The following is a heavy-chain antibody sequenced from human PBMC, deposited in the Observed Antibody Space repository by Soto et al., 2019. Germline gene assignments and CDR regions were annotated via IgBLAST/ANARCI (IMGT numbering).Heavy chain of an antibody. V-gene: IGHV3-30-3*01. J-gene: IGHJ4*02. CDR1: GFTLSSYS. Sequence: QVQLVESGGGVVQPGRSLRLSCAASGFTLSSYSMHWVRQAPGKGLDWVAAMSYDGSSKYFADSVKGRFTISRDNSKNTLSLQMNSLGGEDSAVYYCARGRSVINHDDFEYWGQGNLVTVSS. D-gene: IGHD2-21*01. CDR3: ARGRSVINHDDFEY. CDR2: MSYDGSSK.